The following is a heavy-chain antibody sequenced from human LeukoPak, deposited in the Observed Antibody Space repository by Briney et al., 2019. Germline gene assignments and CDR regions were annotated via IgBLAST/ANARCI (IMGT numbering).Heavy chain of an antibody. J-gene: IGHJ4*02. CDR2: IKQDGSEK. CDR1: GFSFSNYW. D-gene: IGHD6-13*01. CDR3: ARIGYSSSCTDY. Sequence: GGSLRLSCAASGFSFSNYWMSWVRQAPGKGLEWVANIKQDGSEKFYVVSLKGRFTISRDNAKNSVYLQMNSLRTEDTAVYYCARIGYSSSCTDYWGQGTLVTVSS. V-gene: IGHV3-7*01.